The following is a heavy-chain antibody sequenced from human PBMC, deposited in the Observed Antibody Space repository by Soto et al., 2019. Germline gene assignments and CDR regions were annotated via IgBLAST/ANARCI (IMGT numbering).Heavy chain of an antibody. J-gene: IGHJ6*02. CDR2: IYPGDSDT. D-gene: IGHD2-15*01. Sequence: ESLKISCKGSGYSFTNYWIGWVRQMPVKGLEWMGIIYPGDSDTRYSPSFQGQVTISADKSISTAYLQWSSLKASDTAMYYCARGYCSGGSCLVVGHYYGMDVWGQGTTVTVSS. V-gene: IGHV5-51*01. CDR3: ARGYCSGGSCLVVGHYYGMDV. CDR1: GYSFTNYW.